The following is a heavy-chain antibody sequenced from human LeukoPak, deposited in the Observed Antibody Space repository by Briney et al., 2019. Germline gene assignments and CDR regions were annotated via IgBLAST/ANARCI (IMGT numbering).Heavy chain of an antibody. CDR1: GFTFDDYA. J-gene: IGHJ4*02. Sequence: GRSLRLSCAASGFTFDDYAILWVRQAPGKGLEWVSGISWNSGSIGYADSVKGRFTISRDNAKNSLYLQMNSLRAEDTALYYCAKAWAYCSGGSCYGDYFDYWGQGTLVTVSS. D-gene: IGHD2-15*01. CDR2: ISWNSGSI. V-gene: IGHV3-9*01. CDR3: AKAWAYCSGGSCYGDYFDY.